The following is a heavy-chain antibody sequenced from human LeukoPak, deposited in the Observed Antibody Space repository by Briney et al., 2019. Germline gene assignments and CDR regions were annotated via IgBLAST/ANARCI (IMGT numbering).Heavy chain of an antibody. J-gene: IGHJ4*02. V-gene: IGHV1-2*02. CDR3: ARGGRVYGGNPKYYFDY. D-gene: IGHD4-23*01. CDR2: INPNSGGT. Sequence: ASVKVSCRASGYTFTGYYMHWVRQAPGQGLEWMGWINPNSGGTNYAQKFQGRVTMTRDTSISTAYMELSRLGSDDTAVYYCARGGRVYGGNPKYYFDYWGQGTLVTVSS. CDR1: GYTFTGYY.